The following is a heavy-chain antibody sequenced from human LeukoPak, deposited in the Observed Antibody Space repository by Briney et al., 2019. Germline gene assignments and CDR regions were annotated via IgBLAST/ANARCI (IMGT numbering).Heavy chain of an antibody. CDR1: GYTFTGYY. CDR3: ARDYCGGDCYFGWFDP. CDR2: INPNSGGT. D-gene: IGHD2-21*01. Sequence: GASVKVSCKASGYTFTGYYMHWVRQAPGQGLEWMGRINPNSGGTNYAQKFQGRVTMTRDTSISTAYMELSRLRSDDTAVYYCARDYCGGDCYFGWFDPWGQGTLVTVSS. J-gene: IGHJ5*02. V-gene: IGHV1-2*06.